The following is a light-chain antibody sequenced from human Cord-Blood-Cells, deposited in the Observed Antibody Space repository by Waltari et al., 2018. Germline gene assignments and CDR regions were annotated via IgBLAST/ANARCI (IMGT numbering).Light chain of an antibody. CDR3: QQSYSTPRF. CDR2: AAS. CDR1: QSISSY. V-gene: IGKV1-39*01. Sequence: DIKMTKSPSSLSASVVDRVTIPCRASQSISSYLNWYQQKPGKAPKLLIYAASSLQSGVPSRFSGSGSGTDFTLTISSLQPEDFATYYCQQSYSTPRFFGQGTKLEIK. J-gene: IGKJ2*01.